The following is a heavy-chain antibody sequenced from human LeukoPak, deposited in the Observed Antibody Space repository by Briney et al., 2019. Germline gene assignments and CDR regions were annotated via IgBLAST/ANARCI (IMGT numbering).Heavy chain of an antibody. V-gene: IGHV3-23*01. CDR1: GFTFSSYA. CDR2: ISGSGGST. J-gene: IGHJ3*02. CDR3: AKDFNRMDAFDI. Sequence: GGSLRLSCAASGFTFSSYAMSWVRQAPGKGLEWVSAISGSGGSTYYADSVKGRFTISRDNSKNTLYLQMNSLRAEDAAVYYCAKDFNRMDAFDIWGQGTMVTVSS.